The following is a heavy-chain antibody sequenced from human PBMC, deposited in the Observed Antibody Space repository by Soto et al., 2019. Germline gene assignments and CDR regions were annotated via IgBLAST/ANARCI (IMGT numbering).Heavy chain of an antibody. V-gene: IGHV3-33*01. J-gene: IGHJ3*02. CDR3: ARDLPAPGAFDI. CDR2: IWYDGSNK. CDR1: GFTFSSYG. Sequence: QVQLVESGGGVVQPGRSLRLSCAASGFTFSSYGMHWVRQAPGKGLEWVAVIWYDGSNKYYADSVKGRFTISRDNSKNTLYLQMTSLRAEDTAVYYCARDLPAPGAFDIWGQGTMVTVSS.